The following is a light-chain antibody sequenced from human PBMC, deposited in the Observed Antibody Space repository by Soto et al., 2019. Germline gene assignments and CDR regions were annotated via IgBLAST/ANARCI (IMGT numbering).Light chain of an antibody. CDR3: SSYTSNSRV. V-gene: IGLV1-40*01. CDR1: SSNIGAGYH. CDR2: DSS. Sequence: QSVLTQPPSVSGAPGQRVTISCTGSSSNIGAGYHVHWYQQLPGTAPKLLIYDSSNRPSGVPDRFSGSKSGTSASLAITGLQAEDEAIYFCSSYTSNSRVFGTGTKLTVL. J-gene: IGLJ1*01.